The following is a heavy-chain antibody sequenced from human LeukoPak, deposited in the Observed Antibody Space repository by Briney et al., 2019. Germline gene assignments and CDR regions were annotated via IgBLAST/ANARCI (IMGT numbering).Heavy chain of an antibody. D-gene: IGHD2-2*01. V-gene: IGHV3-33*08. CDR2: IWYDGSNK. CDR1: GLTFSSYG. Sequence: QPGRSLRLSCAASGLTFSSYGMHWVRQAPGKGLEWVAVIWYDGSNKYYADSVKGRFTISRDNSKNTLYLQMNSLRAEDTAVYYCARDPSVVPAAIYLDFAFDIWGQGTMVTVSS. J-gene: IGHJ3*02. CDR3: ARDPSVVPAAIYLDFAFDI.